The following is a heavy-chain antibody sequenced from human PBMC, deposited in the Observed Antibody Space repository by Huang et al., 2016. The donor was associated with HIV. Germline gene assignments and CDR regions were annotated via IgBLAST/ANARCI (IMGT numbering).Heavy chain of an antibody. CDR3: ARQLYDNTGYLMGARLHD. CDR1: GGTFSNYA. V-gene: IGHV1-69*13. J-gene: IGHJ4*02. D-gene: IGHD3-22*01. CDR2: IIPIFGTA. Sequence: QVQLVQSGAEVKKVGSSVKVSCKASGGTFSNYAISWVRLAPGHGLEGMGEIIPIFGTANFAQKFQGRGTITADGSTSTAYLELSSLRSEDTAVYFCARQLYDNTGYLMGARLHDWGQGTLVTVSS.